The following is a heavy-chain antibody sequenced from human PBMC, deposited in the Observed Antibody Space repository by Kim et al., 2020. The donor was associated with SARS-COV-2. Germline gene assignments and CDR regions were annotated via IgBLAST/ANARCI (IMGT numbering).Heavy chain of an antibody. J-gene: IGHJ6*02. D-gene: IGHD1-26*01. CDR2: SNK. CDR3: ARDLGGSMDV. Sequence: SNKYYAEPVKGRYTISRDNSKNTLYLQMNSLGAEDTAVYYCARDLGGSMDVWGQGTTVTVSS. V-gene: IGHV3-30-3*01.